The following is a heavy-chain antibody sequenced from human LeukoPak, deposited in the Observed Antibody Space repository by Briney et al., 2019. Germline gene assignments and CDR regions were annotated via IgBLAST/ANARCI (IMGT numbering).Heavy chain of an antibody. D-gene: IGHD2-2*01. CDR2: INHSGST. J-gene: IGHJ4*02. V-gene: IGHV4-34*01. Sequence: PSETLSLTCAVYGGSFGGYYWSWIRQPPGKGLEWIGEINHSGSTNYNPSLKSRVTISVDTSKNQFSLKLSYVTAADTAVYYCARGKGYCSSTSCYFDYWGQGTLVTVSS. CDR3: ARGKGYCSSTSCYFDY. CDR1: GGSFGGYY.